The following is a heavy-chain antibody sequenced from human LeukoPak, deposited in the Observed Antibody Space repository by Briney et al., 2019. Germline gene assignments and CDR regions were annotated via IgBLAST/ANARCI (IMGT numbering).Heavy chain of an antibody. J-gene: IGHJ4*02. CDR2: IYYSGST. D-gene: IGHD6-19*01. CDR3: ARLFWQWLYYFDY. CDR1: GGSISSSSYS. Sequence: PSETLSLTCTVSGGSISSSSYSWGWIRQPPGKGLEWIRSIYYSGSTYYNPSLKSRVTISVDMSKNQFSLKLSPVTAADTAVYYCARLFWQWLYYFDYWGQGTLVTVSS. V-gene: IGHV4-39*01.